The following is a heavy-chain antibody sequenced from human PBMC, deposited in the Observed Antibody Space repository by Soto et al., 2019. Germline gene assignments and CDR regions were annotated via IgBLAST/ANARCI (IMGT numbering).Heavy chain of an antibody. CDR3: ARHKYSGTTRSSWFDP. V-gene: IGHV5-51*01. J-gene: IGHJ5*02. CDR2: IYPGDSDT. Sequence: PGESLKISCKGSGYIFTSYWIVWVRQIPGKGLEWMGIIYPGDSDTRYSPSFQGQVTISADKSISTAYLQWSSLKASDTAVYYCARHKYSGTTRSSWFDPWGQGTLVTVS. D-gene: IGHD1-7*01. CDR1: GYIFTSYW.